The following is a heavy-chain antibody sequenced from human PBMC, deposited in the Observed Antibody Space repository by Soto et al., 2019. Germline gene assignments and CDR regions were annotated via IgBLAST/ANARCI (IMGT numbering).Heavy chain of an antibody. CDR3: AKKVVYSINFGYYRIAA. CDR2: ITYDGSNK. J-gene: IGHJ6*04. CDR1: GFPFSGYG. V-gene: IGHV3-30*18. D-gene: IGHD4-4*01. Sequence: QVQLVESGGGVVQPGRSLGLSCAVSGFPFSGYGMHWARQAPGQGLEWVAVITYDGSNKYYADSVKGRFTISRDNSKNTLYLEMSSLRPDDTAVYYWAKKVVYSINFGYYRIAAWGRGSTVSAS.